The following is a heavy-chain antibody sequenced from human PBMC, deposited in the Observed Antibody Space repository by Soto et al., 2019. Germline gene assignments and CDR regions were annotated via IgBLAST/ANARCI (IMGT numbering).Heavy chain of an antibody. D-gene: IGHD6-13*01. CDR2: IYYSGST. Sequence: SETLSLTCTVSGGSISSSSYYWGWIRQPPGKGLEWIGSIYYSGSTYYNPSLKSRVTISVDTSKNQFSLKLSSVTAADTAVYYCARRGGYSSSWYWFDPWGQGTLVTVSS. CDR1: GGSISSSSYY. J-gene: IGHJ5*02. CDR3: ARRGGYSSSWYWFDP. V-gene: IGHV4-39*01.